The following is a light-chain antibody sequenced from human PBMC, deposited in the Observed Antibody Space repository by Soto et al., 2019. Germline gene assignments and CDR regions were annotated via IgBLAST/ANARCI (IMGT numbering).Light chain of an antibody. CDR3: AVWDDSLSGVV. V-gene: IGLV1-47*01. J-gene: IGLJ3*02. CDR2: GNS. CDR1: SSDGGSDK. Sequence: QSVLTQPASVSGSPGQSITISCTGASSDGGSDKFVSWYQQLPGTAPKLLMHGNSQRPSGVPDRFSGSKSGTSASLAISGLRTEDEADYYCAVWDDSLSGVVFGGGTKVTVL.